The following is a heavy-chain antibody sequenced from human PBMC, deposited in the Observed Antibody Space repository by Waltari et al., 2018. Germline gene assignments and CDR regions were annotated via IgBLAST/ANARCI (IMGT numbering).Heavy chain of an antibody. J-gene: IGHJ4*02. V-gene: IGHV3-21*02. CDR3: VRETGSGRFDFDY. CDR1: GFTFSSHT. Sequence: EVQLVESGGGLVKPGGSLRLSCAASGFTFSSHTMDWVRRAPGKGLEWVSSISDGSSFVYYADSVRGRFTISRDNTKNSLYLQMSSLRAEDTAVYYCVRETGSGRFDFDYWGRGTLVTVSS. D-gene: IGHD3-10*01. CDR2: ISDGSSFV.